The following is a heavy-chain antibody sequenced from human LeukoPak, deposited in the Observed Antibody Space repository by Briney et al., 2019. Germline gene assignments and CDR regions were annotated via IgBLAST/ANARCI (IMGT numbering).Heavy chain of an antibody. CDR1: GFTFSSYA. CDR3: TTDGRYYYDSSGYSVGGYYFDY. J-gene: IGHJ4*02. Sequence: GGSLRLSCAASGFTFSSYAMSWVRQAPGKGLEWVGRIKSKTDGGTTDYAAPVKGRFTISRDDSKNTLYLQMNSLKTEDTTVYYCTTDGRYYYDSSGYSVGGYYFDYWGQGTLVTVSS. D-gene: IGHD3-22*01. CDR2: IKSKTDGGTT. V-gene: IGHV3-15*01.